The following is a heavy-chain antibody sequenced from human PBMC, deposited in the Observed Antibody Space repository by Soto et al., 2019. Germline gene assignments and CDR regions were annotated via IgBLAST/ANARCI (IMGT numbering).Heavy chain of an antibody. V-gene: IGHV4-59*05. CDR3: AVVTRYSFYY. Sequence: SETLSLTCTVSGGSISSYYWGWIRQAPGEGLEWIGHIYYSGTTYSNPSLKSRVTISVDTSKDQFSLKLSSLTAADTAVYYCAVVTRYSFYYWGQGTLVTVSS. CDR2: IYYSGTT. J-gene: IGHJ4*02. D-gene: IGHD1-26*01. CDR1: GGSISSYY.